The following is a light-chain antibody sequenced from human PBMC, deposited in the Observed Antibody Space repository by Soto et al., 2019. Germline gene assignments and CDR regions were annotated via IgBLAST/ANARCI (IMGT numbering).Light chain of an antibody. J-gene: IGKJ4*01. CDR2: DAS. CDR1: QSVSSY. CDR3: QQRSNWLT. Sequence: EIVMTQSPATLSVSPGERATLSCRASQSVSSYLAWYQQKPGQAPRLLIYDASNRATGIPARFSGSGSGTDFTLTISSLEPEDFAVYYCQQRSNWLTFGGGTRWIS. V-gene: IGKV3-11*01.